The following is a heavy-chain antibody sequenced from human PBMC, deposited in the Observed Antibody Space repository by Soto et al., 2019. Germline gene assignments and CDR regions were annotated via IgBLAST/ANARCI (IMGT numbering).Heavy chain of an antibody. Sequence: QEHLVESGGGVVQPGRSLRLSCAASGFTFSHYAMHWVRQAPGKGLEWVAVLSYDGSTKYYADSVKGRFTISRDNSNNTVFIPMDRLRTGDTALFYCVRDAGYGAIPGGAYFGPWGQGTLVTVSS. D-gene: IGHD4-17*01. CDR2: LSYDGSTK. V-gene: IGHV3-30-3*01. CDR1: GFTFSHYA. J-gene: IGHJ5*02. CDR3: VRDAGYGAIPGGAYFGP.